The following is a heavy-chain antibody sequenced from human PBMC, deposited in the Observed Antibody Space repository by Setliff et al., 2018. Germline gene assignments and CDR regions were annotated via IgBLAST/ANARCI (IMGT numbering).Heavy chain of an antibody. CDR1: GGSISSSSYY. Sequence: LSLTCTVSGGSISSSSYYWGWIRQPPGKGLEWIGSIYYSGSTYYNPSLKGRVTISVDTSKNQFSLKLSSVTAADTAVYYCARRETYYNFWSGYFDYWGQGTLVTVSS. D-gene: IGHD3-3*01. V-gene: IGHV4-39*07. CDR2: IYYSGST. CDR3: ARRETYYNFWSGYFDY. J-gene: IGHJ4*02.